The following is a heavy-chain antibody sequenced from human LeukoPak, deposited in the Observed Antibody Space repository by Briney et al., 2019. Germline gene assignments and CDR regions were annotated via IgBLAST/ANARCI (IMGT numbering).Heavy chain of an antibody. CDR1: GYSLSDLS. J-gene: IGHJ6*02. D-gene: IGHD2-21*01. CDR3: ARGFGGGEDGMDV. CDR2: MNPNSGNT. V-gene: IGHV1-8*01. Sequence: GASVKVSCRVSGYSLSDLSIHWVRQATGQGLEWMGWMNPNSGNTGYAQKFQGRVTMTRNTSISTAYMELSSLRSEDTAVYYCARGFGGGEDGMDVWGQGTTVTVSS.